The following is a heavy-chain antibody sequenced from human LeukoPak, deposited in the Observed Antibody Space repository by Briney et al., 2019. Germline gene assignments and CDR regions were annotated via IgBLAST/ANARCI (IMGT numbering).Heavy chain of an antibody. CDR3: AKTTTGYSSGRYPGWPVDY. CDR2: ISGSGGIT. J-gene: IGHJ4*02. CDR1: GFTFSSYA. Sequence: PGGSLRLSCAASGFTFSSYAIYWVRQAPGKGLEWVSGISGSGGITHFADPVKGRFTISRDNSKNTVYLQMNSLRVEDTAVYYCAKTTTGYSSGRYPGWPVDYWGQGTLVTVSS. D-gene: IGHD6-19*01. V-gene: IGHV3-23*01.